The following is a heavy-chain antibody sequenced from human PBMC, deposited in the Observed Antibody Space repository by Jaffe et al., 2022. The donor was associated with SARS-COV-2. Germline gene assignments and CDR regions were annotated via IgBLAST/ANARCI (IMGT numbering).Heavy chain of an antibody. Sequence: QVQLVESGGGVVQPGRSLRLSCVASGFIFSTYAMHWVRQAPGKGLEWVALTSYDGNNKYYAESVKGRFTISRDNSKNTLYLQMNILRAEDTAVYYCARDYYSYGLQGAFDIWGQGTMVIVSS. CDR2: TSYDGNNK. D-gene: IGHD5-18*01. CDR1: GFIFSTYA. J-gene: IGHJ3*02. CDR3: ARDYYSYGLQGAFDI. V-gene: IGHV3-30-3*01.